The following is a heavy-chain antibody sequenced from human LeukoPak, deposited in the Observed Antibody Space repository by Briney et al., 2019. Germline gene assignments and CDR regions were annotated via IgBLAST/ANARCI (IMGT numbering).Heavy chain of an antibody. D-gene: IGHD1-14*01. V-gene: IGHV3-33*06. CDR1: GFTFSSYG. CDR2: IWYDGSNK. Sequence: AGGSLRLSCAAPGFTFSSYGMHWVRQAPGKGLEWVAVIWYDGSNKYYADSVKGRFTISRGNSKNTLYLQMNSLRAEDTAVYYCAKMTEESYFDYWGQGTLVTVSS. J-gene: IGHJ4*02. CDR3: AKMTEESYFDY.